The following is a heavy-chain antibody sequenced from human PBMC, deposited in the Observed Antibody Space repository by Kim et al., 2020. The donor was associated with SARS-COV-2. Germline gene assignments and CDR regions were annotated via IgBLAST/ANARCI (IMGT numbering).Heavy chain of an antibody. CDR3: TRGGDYCTATSYWEPFDI. J-gene: IGHJ3*02. V-gene: IGHV1-2*02. D-gene: IGHD2-8*02. Sequence: ASVKVSCKATEYTFTDYFLHWVRQAPGQGLEWMGWINPRNGDTRFAHNFEGRVTVTRDTSINTVYMELSGLRSDDTAIYYCTRGGDYCTATSYWEPFDIW. CDR2: INPRNGDT. CDR1: EYTFTDYF.